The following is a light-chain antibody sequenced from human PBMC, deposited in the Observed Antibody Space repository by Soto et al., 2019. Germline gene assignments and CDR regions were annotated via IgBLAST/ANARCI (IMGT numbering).Light chain of an antibody. CDR3: SSYAGSNNLGV. CDR2: EVI. CDR1: SSDVGGYNY. Sequence: QSALTQPPSASGSPGQSVTISCTGTSSDVGGYNYVSWYQQHPGKAPKLMIYEVIKRPSGVPDRFSGSKSGNTASLTVSGLHAEDEADYYCSSYAGSNNLGVFGGGTKLTVL. J-gene: IGLJ3*02. V-gene: IGLV2-8*01.